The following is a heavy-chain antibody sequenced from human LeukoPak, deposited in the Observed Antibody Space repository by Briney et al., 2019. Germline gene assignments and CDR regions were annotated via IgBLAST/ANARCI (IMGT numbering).Heavy chain of an antibody. CDR3: ATDYSVGSTTIDLDY. J-gene: IGHJ4*02. D-gene: IGHD1-26*01. Sequence: SETLSLTCTVSGVSISGNYWSWIRQPPGKGLEWIGHISTSGSTNYNPSLKTRVTMSVDTSKNQFSLKLSSVTAADTAVYYCATDYSVGSTTIDLDYWGQGTLVTVSS. CDR2: ISTSGST. CDR1: GVSISGNY. V-gene: IGHV4-4*09.